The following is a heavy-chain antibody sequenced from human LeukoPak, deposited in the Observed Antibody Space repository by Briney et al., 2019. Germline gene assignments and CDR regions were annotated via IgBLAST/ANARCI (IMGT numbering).Heavy chain of an antibody. D-gene: IGHD3-3*01. CDR3: ARQPITIFGVVTPWAFDI. J-gene: IGHJ3*02. V-gene: IGHV4-59*08. CDR2: IYCSGST. Sequence: SETLSLTCTVSGGSIGSYYWSWIRQPPGKGLEWIGYIYCSGSTNYNPSLKSRVTISVDASKNQFSLKLSSVTAADTAVYYCARQPITIFGVVTPWAFDIWGQGTMVTVSS. CDR1: GGSIGSYY.